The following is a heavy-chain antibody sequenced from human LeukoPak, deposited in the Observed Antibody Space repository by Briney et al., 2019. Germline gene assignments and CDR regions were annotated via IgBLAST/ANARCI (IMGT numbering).Heavy chain of an antibody. CDR2: INPDGGNT. D-gene: IGHD5-24*01. CDR1: GYTFTNSY. J-gene: IGHJ3*01. Sequence: GASVKVSCKASGYTFTNSYIHWVRRAPGQVLEWMGLINPDGGNTNYAQNFQGRVTLTRDTSTSTVYMELSSLRSEDTAIYYCARIRDGYNDAYDLWGQGTVVTVPS. CDR3: ARIRDGYNDAYDL. V-gene: IGHV1-46*01.